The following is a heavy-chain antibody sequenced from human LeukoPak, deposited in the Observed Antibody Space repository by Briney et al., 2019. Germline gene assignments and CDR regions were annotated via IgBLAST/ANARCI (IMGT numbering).Heavy chain of an antibody. CDR1: GFTFSSYA. CDR2: ISYDGSNK. J-gene: IGHJ4*02. V-gene: IGHV3-30-3*01. CDR3: ARDRGYSGYDLIDY. Sequence: GSLRLSCAASGFTFSSYAMHWVRQAPGKGLEWVAVISYDGSNKYYADSVKGRFTISRDNSKNTLYLQMNSLRAEDTAVYYCARDRGYSGYDLIDYWGQGTLVTVSS. D-gene: IGHD5-12*01.